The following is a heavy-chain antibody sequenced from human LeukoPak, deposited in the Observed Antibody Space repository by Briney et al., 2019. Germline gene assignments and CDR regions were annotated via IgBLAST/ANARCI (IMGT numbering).Heavy chain of an antibody. V-gene: IGHV1-69*13. D-gene: IGHD3-22*01. J-gene: IGHJ4*02. CDR2: IIPIFGTA. CDR3: ARDPPNPDSSGYYSTYYFDY. CDR1: GGTFSSYA. Sequence: SVKVSCKASGGTFSSYAISWVRQAPGQGLEWMGGIIPIFGTANYAQRFQGRVTITADESTSTAYMELSSLRSEDTAVYYCARDPPNPDSSGYYSTYYFDYWGQGTLVTVSS.